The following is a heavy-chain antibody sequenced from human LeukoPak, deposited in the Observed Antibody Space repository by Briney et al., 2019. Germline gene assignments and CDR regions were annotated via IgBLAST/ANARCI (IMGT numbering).Heavy chain of an antibody. CDR3: VRLRGSSGPIDH. Sequence: SKTLSLTCTVSGASTNNYYWSWIRQPPGQGLEWIGYIYYYGSTNYNPPLKSRVTILLETSENQFSLGLTSVTAADTAVYYCVRLRGSSGPIDHWGQGTLVTVSS. CDR1: GASTNNYY. J-gene: IGHJ4*02. CDR2: IYYYGST. D-gene: IGHD3-22*01. V-gene: IGHV4-59*01.